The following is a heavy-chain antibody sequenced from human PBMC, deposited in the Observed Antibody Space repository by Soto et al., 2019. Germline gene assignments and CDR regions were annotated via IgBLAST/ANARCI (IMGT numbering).Heavy chain of an antibody. CDR2: ISSSSSYI. CDR3: AREGGNSGYDWDV. D-gene: IGHD5-12*01. V-gene: IGHV3-21*01. CDR1: GFTFSSYS. Sequence: GGSLRLSCAASGFTFSSYSMNWVRQAPGKGLEWVSSISSSSSYIYYSDSVKGRFTIPRDNAKNSLYLQMNSLRAEDTAVYYCAREGGNSGYDWDVWGKGTTVTVSS. J-gene: IGHJ6*04.